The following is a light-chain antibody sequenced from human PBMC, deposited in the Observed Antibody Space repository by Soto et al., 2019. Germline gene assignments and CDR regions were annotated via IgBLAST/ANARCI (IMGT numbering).Light chain of an antibody. J-gene: IGKJ1*01. CDR3: QQYGSSPVT. V-gene: IGKV3-20*01. CDR1: QSVSSSY. Sequence: EIVLTQSPGTLSLSPGERATLSCRASQSVSSSYLAWYQQKPGQAPRLFIYGASSRATGIPDRFSGSGSGTDFTLTISRLEPEDFAVYYCQQYGSSPVTFGQGTKVEIK. CDR2: GAS.